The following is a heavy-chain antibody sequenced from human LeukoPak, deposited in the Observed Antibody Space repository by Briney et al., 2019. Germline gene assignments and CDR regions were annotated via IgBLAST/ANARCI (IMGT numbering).Heavy chain of an antibody. CDR1: GGTFSSYA. D-gene: IGHD6-6*01. Sequence: SVKVSCKASGGTFSSYAISWVRQAPGQGLEWMGGIIPIFGTANYAQKFQGGVTITADESTSTAYMELSSLRSEDTAVYYCARESGEEYSSSSPFDYWGQGTLVTVSS. J-gene: IGHJ4*02. CDR2: IIPIFGTA. V-gene: IGHV1-69*13. CDR3: ARESGEEYSSSSPFDY.